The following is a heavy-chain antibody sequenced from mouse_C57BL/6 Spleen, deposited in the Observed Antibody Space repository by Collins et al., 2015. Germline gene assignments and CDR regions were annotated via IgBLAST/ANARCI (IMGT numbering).Heavy chain of an antibody. CDR2: IYPGSGNT. D-gene: IGHD2-10*01. Sequence: QLKQSGAELVRPGASVKLSCKASGYTFTDYYINWVKQRPGQGLEWIARIYPGSGNTYYNEKFKGKATLTAEKSSSTAYMQLSSLTSEDSAVYFCARSPYYGNYGDYWGQGTTLTVSS. V-gene: IGHV1-76*01. J-gene: IGHJ2*01. CDR1: GYTFTDYY. CDR3: ARSPYYGNYGDY.